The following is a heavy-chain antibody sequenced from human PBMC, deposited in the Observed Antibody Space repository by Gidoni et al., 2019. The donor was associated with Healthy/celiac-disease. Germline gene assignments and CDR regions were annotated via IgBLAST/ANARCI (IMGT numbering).Heavy chain of an antibody. D-gene: IGHD6-25*01. V-gene: IGHV3-21*01. CDR2: ISSSSSYI. CDR1: GFTFSSYS. J-gene: IGHJ2*01. CDR3: ARNREPSGHWYFDL. Sequence: EVQLVESGGGLVKPGGSLRLSCAASGFTFSSYSMNWVRQAPGKGLEWVSSISSSSSYIYYADSVKGRFTISRDNAKNSLYLQMNSLRAEDTAVYYCARNREPSGHWYFDLWGRGTLVTVSS.